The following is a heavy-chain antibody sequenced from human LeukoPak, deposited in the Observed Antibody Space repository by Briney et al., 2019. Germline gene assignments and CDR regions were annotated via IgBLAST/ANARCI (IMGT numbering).Heavy chain of an antibody. CDR2: INHSGST. D-gene: IGHD2-15*01. V-gene: IGHV4-34*01. CDR1: GGSFSGYY. CDR3: ARRVVVVAATLSNWFDP. Sequence: SETLSLTCAVYGGSFSGYYWSWTRQPPGKGLEWIGEINHSGSTNYNPSLKSRVTISVDTSKNQFSLKLSSVTAADTAVYYCARRVVVVAATLSNWFDPWGQGTLVTVSS. J-gene: IGHJ5*02.